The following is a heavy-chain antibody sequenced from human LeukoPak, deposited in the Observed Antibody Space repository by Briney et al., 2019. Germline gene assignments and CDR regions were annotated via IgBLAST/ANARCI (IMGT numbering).Heavy chain of an antibody. CDR3: AKDQSFLRGYFDY. CDR2: ISYDGSNK. Sequence: SGGSLRLSCAASGFSFGSYGIHWVRQAPGKGLEWVAVISYDGSNKYYADSVKGRFTISRDNSKNTLYLQMNSLRAEDTAVYYCAKDQSFLRGYFDYWGQGTLVTVSS. V-gene: IGHV3-30*18. D-gene: IGHD2/OR15-2a*01. CDR1: GFSFGSYG. J-gene: IGHJ4*02.